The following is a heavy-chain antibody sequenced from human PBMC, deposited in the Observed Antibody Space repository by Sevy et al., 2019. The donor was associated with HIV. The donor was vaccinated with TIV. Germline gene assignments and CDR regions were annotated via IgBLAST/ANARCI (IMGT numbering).Heavy chain of an antibody. J-gene: IGHJ4*02. V-gene: IGHV3-21*01. D-gene: IGHD6-19*01. Sequence: GGSLRLSCVASGINFKTYKINWVRQTPGKGLEWVSSISFSGNYIYYADFAKGRFTISRDNARNSLYLQMISLTAEDTAVYYCATSSGWALDYWGQGTLFTVSS. CDR1: GINFKTYK. CDR2: ISFSGNYI. CDR3: ATSSGWALDY.